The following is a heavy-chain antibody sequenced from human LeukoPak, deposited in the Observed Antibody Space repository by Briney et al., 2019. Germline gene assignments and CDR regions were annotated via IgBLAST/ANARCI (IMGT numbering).Heavy chain of an antibody. CDR3: ARDASVGAPC. J-gene: IGHJ4*02. CDR2: MYTGGST. V-gene: IGHV3-53*01. CDR1: GFTVSSNY. D-gene: IGHD1-26*01. Sequence: GGSLRLSCAASGFTVSSNYMSWVRQAPGKGLEWVSVMYTGGSTYYADSVKGRFTISRDTSKNTLYLQMNSLRAADTAVYYCARDASVGAPCWGQGTLVTVSS.